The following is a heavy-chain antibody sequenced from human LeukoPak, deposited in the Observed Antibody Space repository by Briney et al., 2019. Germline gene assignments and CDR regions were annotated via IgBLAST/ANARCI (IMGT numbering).Heavy chain of an antibody. D-gene: IGHD3-22*01. J-gene: IGHJ2*01. CDR2: IVVGSSNT. CDR3: AADMPPAGINYYDSSGYYYSIYDFDL. V-gene: IGHV1-58*02. Sequence: SVKVSCKASGFTFSSSAMQWVRQARGQRLEWIGWIVVGSSNTNYAQKFQERVTITRDMSTSTAYMELSSLRSEDTAVYYCAADMPPAGINYYDSSGYYYSIYDFDLWGRGTLVTVSS. CDR1: GFTFSSSA.